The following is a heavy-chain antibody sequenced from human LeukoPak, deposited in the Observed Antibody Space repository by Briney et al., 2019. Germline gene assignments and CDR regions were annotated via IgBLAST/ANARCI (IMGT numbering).Heavy chain of an antibody. V-gene: IGHV3-30*03. CDR2: ISYDGSNK. J-gene: IGHJ4*02. CDR3: ARETYGYSYYFDY. Sequence: GRSLGLSCAASGFTFSSYGMHWVRQAPGKGLEWVAVISYDGSNKYYADSVKGRFTISRDNSKNTLYLQMNSLRAEDTAVYYCARETYGYSYYFDYWGQGTLVTVSS. D-gene: IGHD5-24*01. CDR1: GFTFSSYG.